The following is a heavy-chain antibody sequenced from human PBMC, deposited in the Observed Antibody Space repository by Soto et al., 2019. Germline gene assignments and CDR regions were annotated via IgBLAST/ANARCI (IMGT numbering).Heavy chain of an antibody. CDR1: GGTFSSYT. CDR2: IIPILDIV. Sequence: QVQLVQSGAEVKKPGSSVKVSCKASGGTFSSYTFSWVRQAPGQGLEWMGRIIPILDIVDYAQKFQGRVTITADKSTSTAYMELSSLRSEDTAVYYCARDAVCSSTSCLIYYYYGMDVWGQGTTVTVSS. J-gene: IGHJ6*02. V-gene: IGHV1-69*08. D-gene: IGHD2-2*01. CDR3: ARDAVCSSTSCLIYYYYGMDV.